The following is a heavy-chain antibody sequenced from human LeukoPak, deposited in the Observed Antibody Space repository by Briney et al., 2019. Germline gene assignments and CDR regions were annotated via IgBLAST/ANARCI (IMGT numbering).Heavy chain of an antibody. D-gene: IGHD6-13*01. V-gene: IGHV1-8*01. Sequence: ASVKVSCKASGYTFTSYDINWVRQATGQGLEWMGWMNPNSGNTGYAQKFQGRVTMTRNTSISTAYMELSSLRSEDTAVYYCALIPEISWYDEWANENYWGQGTLVTVSS. J-gene: IGHJ4*02. CDR3: ALIPEISWYDEWANENY. CDR2: MNPNSGNT. CDR1: GYTFTSYD.